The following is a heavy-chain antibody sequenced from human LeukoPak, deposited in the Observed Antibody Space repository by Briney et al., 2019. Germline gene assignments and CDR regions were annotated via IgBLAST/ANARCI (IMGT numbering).Heavy chain of an antibody. V-gene: IGHV4-4*07. CDR2: IYTTGKT. CDR3: ARDVGASNFDY. CDR1: GGSISSYY. J-gene: IGHJ4*02. D-gene: IGHD1-26*01. Sequence: PSETLSLTYTVSGGSISSYYWSWIRQSAGAGLEWIGRIYTTGKTDYNPSLKSRVTVSVDTSRNQVSLKLRSVTAADTAVYYCARDVGASNFDYWGQGILVTVSS.